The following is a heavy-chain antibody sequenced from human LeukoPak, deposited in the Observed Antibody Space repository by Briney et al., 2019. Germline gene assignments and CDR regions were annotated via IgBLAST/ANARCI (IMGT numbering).Heavy chain of an antibody. J-gene: IGHJ4*02. V-gene: IGHV3-33*01. CDR3: VRASGSSDY. D-gene: IGHD3-10*01. CDR2: IWSDGSNK. Sequence: GGSLRPSCAASGFTFSDYGIHWVRRAPGKGLEWAAVIWSDGSNKYYADSVKGRFTISRDNSRKTLYLQMNSLRVEDAAVYYCVRASGSSDYWGQGTLVTVSS. CDR1: GFTFSDYG.